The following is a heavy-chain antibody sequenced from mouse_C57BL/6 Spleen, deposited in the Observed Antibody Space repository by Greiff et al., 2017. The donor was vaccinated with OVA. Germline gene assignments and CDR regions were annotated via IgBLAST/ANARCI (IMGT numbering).Heavy chain of an antibody. Sequence: EVKLVESGPGLVKPSQSLSLTCSVTGYSITSGYYWNWIRQFPGNKLEWMGYISYDGSNNYNPSLKNRISITRDTSKNQFFLKLNSVTTEDTATYYCALITTVVAYYYAMDYWGQGTTVTVSS. CDR1: GYSITSGYY. J-gene: IGHJ4*01. CDR2: ISYDGSN. CDR3: ALITTVVAYYYAMDY. D-gene: IGHD1-1*01. V-gene: IGHV3-6*01.